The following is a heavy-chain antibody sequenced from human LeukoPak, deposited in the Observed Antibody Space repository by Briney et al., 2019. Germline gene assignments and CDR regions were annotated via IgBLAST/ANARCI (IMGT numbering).Heavy chain of an antibody. D-gene: IGHD1-1*01. V-gene: IGHV4-34*01. CDR2: VDHRGDT. CDR3: ARGPTISETGYFDY. CDR1: GGSFSAYY. J-gene: IGHJ4*03. Sequence: SETLSLTCAVYGGSFSAYYWSWIRQSPGKGLQWIAEVDHRGDTNYNPSVKGRVTISVDTSKNQFSLKVTSLTAADTAVYYCARGPTISETGYFDYWGQGTLVTVSS.